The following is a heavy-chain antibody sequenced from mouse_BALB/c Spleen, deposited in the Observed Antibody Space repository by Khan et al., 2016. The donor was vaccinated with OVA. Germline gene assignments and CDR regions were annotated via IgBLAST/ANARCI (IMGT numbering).Heavy chain of an antibody. V-gene: IGHV3-2*02. CDR1: GYAITSDYA. D-gene: IGHD2-14*01. CDR3: ARSLYYSYGYALDC. J-gene: IGHJ4*01. CDR2: ISSTGST. Sequence: VQLKESRPGLVKPSQSLSLTCTVTGYAITSDYAWNWIRQFPGNKLEWMGYISSTGSTSYNPSLKSRISITRDTSKNQFFLQLKSVTTEDTATYYCARSLYYSYGYALDCWGRGTSVTVSS.